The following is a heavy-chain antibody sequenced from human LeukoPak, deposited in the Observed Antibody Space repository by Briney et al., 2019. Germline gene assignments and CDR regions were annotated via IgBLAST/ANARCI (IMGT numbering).Heavy chain of an antibody. CDR2: ISGSGGST. CDR1: GFIFSSYA. V-gene: IGHV3-23*01. D-gene: IGHD3-9*01. Sequence: GGSLRLSCAASGFIFSSYAMNWVRQAPGKGLEWVSAISGSGGSTYYADSVKGRFTISRDNSKNTLYLQMNSLRAEDTAVYYCAKLGTYYDILTGYYRSSFFDYWGQGTLVTVSS. J-gene: IGHJ4*02. CDR3: AKLGTYYDILTGYYRSSFFDY.